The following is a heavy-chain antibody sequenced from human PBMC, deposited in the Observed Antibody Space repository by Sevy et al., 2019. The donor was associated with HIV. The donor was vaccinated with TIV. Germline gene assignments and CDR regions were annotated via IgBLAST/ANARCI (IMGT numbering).Heavy chain of an antibody. Sequence: SETLSLTCSVSGDSITSYYWSWIRQPPGKGLEWIGYIYYSGSTNYTPSLKSRVTISVDTSKNQFSLKLSSVTAADTAVYYCARARGVAGYFDYWGQGTLVTVSS. CDR2: IYYSGST. CDR3: ARARGVAGYFDY. J-gene: IGHJ4*02. D-gene: IGHD6-19*01. CDR1: GDSITSYY. V-gene: IGHV4-59*01.